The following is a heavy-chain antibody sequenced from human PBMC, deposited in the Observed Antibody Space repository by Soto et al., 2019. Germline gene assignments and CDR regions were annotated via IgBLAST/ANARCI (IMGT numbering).Heavy chain of an antibody. CDR3: ARRYIVGVTGDY. CDR2: IYSGGTT. Sequence: EVQLVETGGGMIQPGGSLRLSCAVSGFSVSRNYMSWVRQAPGKGLEWVSLIYSGGTTSYADSVKGRFIISRDSSKNTLFLQMNSLRVDDTAVYYCARRYIVGVTGDYWGQGNLVTVSS. V-gene: IGHV3-53*02. J-gene: IGHJ4*02. D-gene: IGHD1-26*01. CDR1: GFSVSRNY.